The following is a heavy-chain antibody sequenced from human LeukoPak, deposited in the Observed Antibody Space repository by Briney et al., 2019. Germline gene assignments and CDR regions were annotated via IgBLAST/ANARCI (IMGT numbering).Heavy chain of an antibody. V-gene: IGHV3-23*01. CDR1: GFTFSSYG. J-gene: IGHJ4*02. CDR3: AKDWYDSSGYYYSFDY. D-gene: IGHD3-22*01. CDR2: ISGSGGST. Sequence: GGSLRLSCAASGFTFSSYGMSWVRQAPGKGLEWVSAISGSGGSTYYADSVKGRFTISRDNSKNTLYLQMNSLRAEDTAVYYCAKDWYDSSGYYYSFDYWGQGTLVTVSS.